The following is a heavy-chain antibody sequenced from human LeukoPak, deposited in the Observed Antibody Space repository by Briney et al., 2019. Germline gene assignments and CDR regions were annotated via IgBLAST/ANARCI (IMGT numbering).Heavy chain of an antibody. Sequence: ASVKVSCKASGYTLTGYYMHWVRQAPGQGLEWMGRINPNSGGTNYAQKFQGRVTMTRDTSISTAYMELSRLRSDDTAVYYCARVRCSGGSCYYGLNWFDPWGQGTLVTVSS. D-gene: IGHD2-15*01. CDR2: INPNSGGT. CDR3: ARVRCSGGSCYYGLNWFDP. CDR1: GYTLTGYY. J-gene: IGHJ5*02. V-gene: IGHV1-2*06.